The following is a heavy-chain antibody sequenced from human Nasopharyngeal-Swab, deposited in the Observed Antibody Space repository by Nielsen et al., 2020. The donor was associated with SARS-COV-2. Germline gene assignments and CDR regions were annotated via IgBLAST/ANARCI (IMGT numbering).Heavy chain of an antibody. D-gene: IGHD3-16*01. CDR1: GFTFSSYG. Sequence: GGSLRLSCAASGFTFSSYGMHWVRQAPGKGLEWVSVMYSDDRTDYSASVRGRFTVSRDSSKNTLYLQMNGLRAEDTAVYYCARGAYRLLDVWGQGTPVTVS. V-gene: IGHV3-53*01. J-gene: IGHJ6*02. CDR3: ARGAYRLLDV. CDR2: MYSDDRT.